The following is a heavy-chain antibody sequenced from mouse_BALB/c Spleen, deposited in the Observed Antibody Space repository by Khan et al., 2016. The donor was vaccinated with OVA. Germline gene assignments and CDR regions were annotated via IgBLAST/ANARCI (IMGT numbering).Heavy chain of an antibody. J-gene: IGHJ3*01. CDR1: GFSLTTYG. CDR2: IRSAGKT. CDR3: ARNSYMYGFTY. V-gene: IGHV2-2*01. D-gene: IGHD2-14*01. Sequence: QVQLKQPGPGLVRPSQTLSITCTVSGFSLTTYGVHWVRQSPGKGLEWLGVIRSAGKTDYNAAFISRLSITKDNSQSQVFFKMNSLQADETAMYYCARNSYMYGFTYWGQGTLVTVSA.